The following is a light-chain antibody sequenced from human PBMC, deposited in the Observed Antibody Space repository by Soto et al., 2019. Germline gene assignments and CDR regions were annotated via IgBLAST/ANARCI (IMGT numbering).Light chain of an antibody. V-gene: IGLV4-69*01. CDR2: VNGDGSH. CDR3: PNWGSGTHV. CDR1: SGHSSYG. Sequence: QLVLTQLPSASASLGASVNITCTLSSGHSSYGITLHQQQAGKGPRYLMKVNGDGSHSKGDVIPDRFSGSSSGAARSLIISSLQAEDEADYYCPNWGSGTHVFGGGTKLTVL. J-gene: IGLJ3*02.